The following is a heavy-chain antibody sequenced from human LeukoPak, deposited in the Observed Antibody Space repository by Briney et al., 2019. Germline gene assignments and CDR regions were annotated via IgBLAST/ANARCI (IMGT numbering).Heavy chain of an antibody. CDR3: ARGALGAAGRLDY. J-gene: IGHJ4*02. CDR1: GFTFSSYD. CDR2: IGTAGDT. Sequence: GGSLRLSCAASGFTFSSYDMHWVRQGTGKGLEWVSAIGTAGDTYYPGSVKGRFTISRDNSKNTLYLQLNSLRVEDTAVYYCARGALGAAGRLDYWGQGTLVTVSS. D-gene: IGHD6-13*01. V-gene: IGHV3-13*04.